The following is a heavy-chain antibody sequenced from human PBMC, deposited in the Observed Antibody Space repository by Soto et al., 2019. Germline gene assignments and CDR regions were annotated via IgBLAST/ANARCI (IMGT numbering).Heavy chain of an antibody. J-gene: IGHJ4*02. CDR3: ARDPRPPEGGYSGYTDY. D-gene: IGHD5-12*01. Sequence: EVQLVESGGGLVKPGGSLRLSCAASGFTFSSYSMNWVRQAPGKGLEWVSSISSSSSYIYYADSVKGRFTISRDNAKNTLYLQMNSLRAEDTAVYYCARDPRPPEGGYSGYTDYWGQGTLVTVSS. CDR2: ISSSSSYI. V-gene: IGHV3-21*01. CDR1: GFTFSSYS.